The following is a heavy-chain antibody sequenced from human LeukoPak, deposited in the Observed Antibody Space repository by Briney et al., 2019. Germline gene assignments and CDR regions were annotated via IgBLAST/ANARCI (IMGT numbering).Heavy chain of an antibody. CDR2: IKQDGSEK. CDR1: GFTFSSYS. V-gene: IGHV3-7*01. CDR3: ARDWGDFWSGYAYYYYYGMDV. D-gene: IGHD3-3*01. Sequence: GGSLRLSCAASGFTFSSYSMTWVRQAPGKGLEWVANIKQDGSEKYYVDSVKGRFTISRDNAKNSLYLQMNSLRAEDTAVYYCARDWGDFWSGYAYYYYYGMDVWGQGTTVTVSS. J-gene: IGHJ6*02.